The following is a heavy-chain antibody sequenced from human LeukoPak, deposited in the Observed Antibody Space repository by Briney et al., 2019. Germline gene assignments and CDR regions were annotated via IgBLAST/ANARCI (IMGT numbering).Heavy chain of an antibody. CDR3: AKDFVPAAMFAWFDD. V-gene: IGHV3-23*01. D-gene: IGHD2-2*01. CDR1: GFTFSSYA. J-gene: IGHJ4*02. CDR2: ISVSGGGT. Sequence: GGSLRLSCAASGFTFSSYAMNWVRQAPGKGVEWVSVISVSGGGTFYADSVKGRFTISRDNSKYTLYLKMTSLRAEDTAVYYSAKDFVPAAMFAWFDDWGQGTLGTVSS.